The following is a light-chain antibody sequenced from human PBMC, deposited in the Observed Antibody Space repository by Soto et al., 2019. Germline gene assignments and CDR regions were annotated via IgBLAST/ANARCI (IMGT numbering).Light chain of an antibody. J-gene: IGLJ1*01. CDR1: KLGDKY. Sequence: SYELTQPPSVSVSPGQTASITCSGDKLGDKYACWYQQKPGQSPVLVIYQDNKRPSGIPERFSGSNSGNTATLTISGTQAMDEADYYCQAWDSSTYVFGPGTKLTVL. V-gene: IGLV3-1*01. CDR3: QAWDSSTYV. CDR2: QDN.